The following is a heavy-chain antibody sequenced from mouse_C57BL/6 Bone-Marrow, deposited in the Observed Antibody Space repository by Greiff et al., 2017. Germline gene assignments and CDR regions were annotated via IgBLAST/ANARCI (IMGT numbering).Heavy chain of an antibody. V-gene: IGHV1-64*01. Sequence: QVQLQQPGAELVKPGASVKLSCKASGYTFTSYWMHWVKQRPGQGLEWIGMIHPNSGSTNYNEKFKSKATLTVDKSSSTAYMQLSSLTSEDSAVYYCAIPLYYSNYWFAYWGQGTLVTVSA. CDR2: IHPNSGST. CDR1: GYTFTSYW. D-gene: IGHD2-5*01. J-gene: IGHJ3*01. CDR3: AIPLYYSNYWFAY.